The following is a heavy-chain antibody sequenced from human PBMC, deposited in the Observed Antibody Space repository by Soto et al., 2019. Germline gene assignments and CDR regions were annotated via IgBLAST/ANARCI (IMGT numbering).Heavy chain of an antibody. J-gene: IGHJ5*02. CDR1: GFMFDDCA. D-gene: IGHD3-22*01. CDR3: AKAPNVVTHWFDP. CDR2: ISWNSGDV. V-gene: IGHV3-9*01. Sequence: EVQLVESGGGLVQPGRSLRLSCAASGFMFDDCAMHWVRQAPGKGLEWVSGISWNSGDVAYADSVKGRFTTSRDNAKHSVYLHLNSLRPEDTALYYCAKAPNVVTHWFDPWGQGTLVTVSS.